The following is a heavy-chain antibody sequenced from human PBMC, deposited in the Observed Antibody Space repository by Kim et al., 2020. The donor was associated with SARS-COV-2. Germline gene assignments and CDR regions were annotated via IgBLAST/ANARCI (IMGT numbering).Heavy chain of an antibody. J-gene: IGHJ6*02. V-gene: IGHV1-3*01. CDR1: GYTFTSYA. CDR3: ARFGELKNTNYYYYGMDV. CDR2: INAGNGNT. Sequence: ASVKVSCKASGYTFTSYAMHWVRQAPGQRLEWMGWINAGNGNTKYSQKFQGRVTITRDTSASTAYMELSSLRSEDTAVYYCARFGELKNTNYYYYGMDVWGQGTTVTVSS. D-gene: IGHD3-10*01.